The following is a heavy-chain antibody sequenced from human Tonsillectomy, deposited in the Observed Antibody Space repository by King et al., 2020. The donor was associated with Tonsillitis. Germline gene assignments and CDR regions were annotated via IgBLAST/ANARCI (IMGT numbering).Heavy chain of an antibody. CDR2: ISYDGSQK. J-gene: IGHJ6*02. D-gene: IGHD2-21*01. Sequence: VQLVESGGGVVQPGRSQRLACAASGFTFSNYGMHWFRQAPGKGLEWVALISYDGSQKYYADSVKDRFIVSRDNSNTTLFLQMNSLRVDDAATYFCARPLTISLMVMALDVCGQGTTVTVSS. CDR1: GFTFSNYG. CDR3: ARPLTISLMVMALDV. V-gene: IGHV3-33*05.